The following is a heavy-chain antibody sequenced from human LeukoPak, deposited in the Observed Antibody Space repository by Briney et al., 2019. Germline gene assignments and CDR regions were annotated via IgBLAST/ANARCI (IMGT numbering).Heavy chain of an antibody. Sequence: PSETLSLTCSISGVSMSSYYWNWIRKPAGKGLEWIGRIYVSGSTSYNPSLKSRVTMSIDTSKNQFSLNLNSVTAADTAVYYCAREIDFPSGLRIDFWGQGILVTVSS. J-gene: IGHJ4*02. CDR3: AREIDFPSGLRIDF. D-gene: IGHD3-3*01. V-gene: IGHV4-4*07. CDR1: GVSMSSYY. CDR2: IYVSGST.